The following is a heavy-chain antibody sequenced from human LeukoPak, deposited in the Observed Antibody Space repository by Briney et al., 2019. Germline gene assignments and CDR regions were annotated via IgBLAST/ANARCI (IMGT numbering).Heavy chain of an antibody. CDR1: GDSVSSNSAA. J-gene: IGHJ6*02. V-gene: IGHV6-1*01. D-gene: IGHD6-25*01. CDR3: ARDLVVAAPPYYYYGMDV. Sequence: SQTLSPTCAISGDSVSSNSAAWNWIRQSPSRGLEWLGRTYYRSKWYNDYAVSVKSRITINPDTSKNQFSPQLNSVTPEDTAVYYCARDLVVAAPPYYYYGMDVWGQGTTVTVSS. CDR2: TYYRSKWYN.